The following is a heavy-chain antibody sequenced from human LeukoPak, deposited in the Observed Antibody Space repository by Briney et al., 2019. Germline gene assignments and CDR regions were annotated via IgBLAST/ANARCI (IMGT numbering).Heavy chain of an antibody. CDR3: AARGTVTTLAFDY. CDR1: GGSISSGGYS. CDR2: IYHSGST. D-gene: IGHD4-17*01. J-gene: IGHJ4*02. V-gene: IGHV4-30-2*01. Sequence: PSETLSLTCAVSGGSISSGGYSWSRIRQPPGKGLEWIGYIYHSGSTYYNPSLKSRVTISVDRSKNQFSLKLSSVTAADTAVYYCAARGTVTTLAFDYWGQGTLVTVSS.